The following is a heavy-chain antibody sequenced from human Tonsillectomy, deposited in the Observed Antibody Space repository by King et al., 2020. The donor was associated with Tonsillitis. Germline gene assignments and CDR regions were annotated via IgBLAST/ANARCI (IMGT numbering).Heavy chain of an antibody. CDR1: GYIFNTYC. D-gene: IGHD2-2*01. CDR2: VNPREEST. CDR3: ALGPPAVPPDN. Sequence: VQLVQSGAEVKKTGASVKVSCKASGYIFNTYCIHWVRQAPGQGLEWMGVVNPREESTSNAQTFQGRVTMTRDTSTATVYMELTSLTSEDTAVYFCALGPPAVPPDNWGQGTLVTVSS. J-gene: IGHJ1*01. V-gene: IGHV1-46*02.